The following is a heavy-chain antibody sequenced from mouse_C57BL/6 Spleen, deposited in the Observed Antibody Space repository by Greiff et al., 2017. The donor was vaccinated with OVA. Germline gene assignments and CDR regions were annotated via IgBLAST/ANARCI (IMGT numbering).Heavy chain of an antibody. CDR2: INPNTGGT. V-gene: IGHV1-26*01. CDR1: GYTFTDYY. D-gene: IGHD2-3*01. Sequence: EVKLQQSGPELVKPGASVKISCKASGYTFTDYYMNWVKQSHGKSLEWIGDINPNTGGTSYNQKFKGKATLTVDKSSSTAYMELRSLTSEDSAVYYCARDDGFDYWGQGTTLTVSS. CDR3: ARDDGFDY. J-gene: IGHJ2*01.